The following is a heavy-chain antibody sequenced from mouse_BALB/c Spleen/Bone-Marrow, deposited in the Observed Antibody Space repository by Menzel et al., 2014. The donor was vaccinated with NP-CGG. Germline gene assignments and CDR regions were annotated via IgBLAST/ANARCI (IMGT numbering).Heavy chain of an antibody. CDR2: IDPANGST. CDR1: GFNIKDTY. CDR3: ARYRLGTYFDD. Sequence: VQLQQSGAELVKPGASVKLSCTASGFNIKDTYMHWVKQRPEQGLEWIGRIDPANGSTKYDPKFQGKATITADTSSNTAYLQLSSLTSEDTAVYYCARYRLGTYFDDWGQGTTLTVSS. D-gene: IGHD2-14*01. V-gene: IGHV14-3*02. J-gene: IGHJ2*01.